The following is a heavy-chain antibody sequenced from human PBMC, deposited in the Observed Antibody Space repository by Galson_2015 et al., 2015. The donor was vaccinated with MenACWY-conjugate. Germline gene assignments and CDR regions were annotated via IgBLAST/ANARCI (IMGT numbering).Heavy chain of an antibody. J-gene: IGHJ4*02. D-gene: IGHD2-8*02. V-gene: IGHV4-39*01. CDR2: VYYSGST. Sequence: SETLSLTCTVSGGSISSGNYYWGWIRQTPGKGLEWIGSVYYSGSTYYKPSLESRVTIPLDTSKNQFSLKLSSVTAADTGVYFCARHPSTGWPYYFDFWGQGALVTVSS. CDR3: ARHPSTGWPYYFDF. CDR1: GGSISSGNYY.